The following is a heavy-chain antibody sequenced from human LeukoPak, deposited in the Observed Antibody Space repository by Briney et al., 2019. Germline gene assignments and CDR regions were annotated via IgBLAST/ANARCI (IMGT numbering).Heavy chain of an antibody. V-gene: IGHV4-59*01. D-gene: IGHD6-19*01. CDR2: IYGSGYT. J-gene: IGHJ4*02. CDR3: ARETSLAGFASGLGFNY. CDR1: GGSISGWY. Sequence: NPSETLSLTCTVSGGSISGWYWSWIRQPPGKGLEWIGYIYGSGYTNYNPSLKSRVTMSIDTSKSHFSLKLTSVTAADTATYYCARETSLAGFASGLGFNYWGQGILVTVSS.